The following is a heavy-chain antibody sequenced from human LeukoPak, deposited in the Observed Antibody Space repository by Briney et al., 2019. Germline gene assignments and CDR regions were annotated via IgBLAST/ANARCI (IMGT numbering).Heavy chain of an antibody. Sequence: SETLSLTCTVSGGSISSSSYFWSWIRQPPGKGLEWLGYIYYSGSTSYNPSLKSRLTISFDTSKNQFSLKLSSVTAADTAVYYCARDLREFYYGSGNFPYFGMVVWGPGTTVTVSS. D-gene: IGHD3-10*01. V-gene: IGHV4-61*01. CDR1: GGSISSSSYF. J-gene: IGHJ6*02. CDR3: ARDLREFYYGSGNFPYFGMVV. CDR2: IYYSGST.